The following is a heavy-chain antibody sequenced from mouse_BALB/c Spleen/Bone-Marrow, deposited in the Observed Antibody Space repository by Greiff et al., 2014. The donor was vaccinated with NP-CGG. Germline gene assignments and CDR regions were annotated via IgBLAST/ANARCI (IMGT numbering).Heavy chain of an antibody. J-gene: IGHJ4*01. CDR2: ISTGSSTI. Sequence: VQLQQSGGGLVQPGGSRKLSCAASGFTFSSFGMHWVRQAPEKGLEWVAYISTGSSTIYYADTVKGRFTISRDNPENTLFLQMTSLRSEDTAMYYCARSDGAMDYWGQGTSVTVSS. V-gene: IGHV5-17*02. D-gene: IGHD2-3*01. CDR1: GFTFSSFG. CDR3: ARSDGAMDY.